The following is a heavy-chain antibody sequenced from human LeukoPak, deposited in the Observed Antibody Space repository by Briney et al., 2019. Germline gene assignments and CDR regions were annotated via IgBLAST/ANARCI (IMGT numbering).Heavy chain of an antibody. D-gene: IGHD2-15*01. V-gene: IGHV1-46*01. Sequence: ASVKVSCKASGYTFTSYYMHWVRQAPGQGLEWMGIINPSGGSTSYAQKFQGRVTMTEDTSTDTAYMELSSLRSEDTAVYYCHSRSGFDYWGQGTLVTVSS. CDR1: GYTFTSYY. CDR2: INPSGGST. CDR3: HSRSGFDY. J-gene: IGHJ4*02.